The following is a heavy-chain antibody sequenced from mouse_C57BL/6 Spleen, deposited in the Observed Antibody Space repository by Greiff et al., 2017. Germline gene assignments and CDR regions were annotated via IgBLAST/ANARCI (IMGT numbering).Heavy chain of an antibody. J-gene: IGHJ1*03. D-gene: IGHD2-5*01. CDR3: AKKGYSNYWYFDV. Sequence: QVQLQQSGPGLVQPSQSLSITCTVSGFSLTSYGVHWVRQSPGKGLEWLGVRWRGGSTDYNATFMSRLRNTKDNSKSQVFLKMNRLQADDTAIYYCAKKGYSNYWYFDVWGTGTTVTVSS. CDR1: GFSLTSYG. V-gene: IGHV2-5*01. CDR2: RWRGGST.